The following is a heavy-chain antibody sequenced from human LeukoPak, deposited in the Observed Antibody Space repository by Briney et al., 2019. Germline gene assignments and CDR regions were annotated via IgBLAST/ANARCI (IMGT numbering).Heavy chain of an antibody. CDR1: GGSISSGSYY. CDR3: AERSSSGGFDI. J-gene: IGHJ3*02. V-gene: IGHV4-61*02. Sequence: KPSQTLSLTCTVSGGSISSGSYYWSWIRQPAGKGLEWIGRIYTSGSTNYNPSLKSRVTISVDTSKNQFSLKLSSVTAADTAVYYCAERSSSGGFDIWGQGTMVTVSS. CDR2: IYTSGST. D-gene: IGHD6-6*01.